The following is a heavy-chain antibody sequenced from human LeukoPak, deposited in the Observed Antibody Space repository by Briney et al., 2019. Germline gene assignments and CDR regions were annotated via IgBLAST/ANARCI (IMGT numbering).Heavy chain of an antibody. CDR3: ARGQWFRAF. V-gene: IGHV4-39*07. J-gene: IGHJ4*02. CDR1: GASITRSTYY. D-gene: IGHD3-10*01. CDR2: IYYSGSA. Sequence: SETLSLTCTVSGASITRSTYYWGWIRQPPGKGLEWIGCIYYSGSATYNPSLKSRVTISVDTSKNQFSLKMNSVTAADTAVYYCARGQWFRAFWSRGTPVTVSS.